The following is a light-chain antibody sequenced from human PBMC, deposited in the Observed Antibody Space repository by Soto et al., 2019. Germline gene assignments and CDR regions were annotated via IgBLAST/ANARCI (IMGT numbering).Light chain of an antibody. CDR3: QQSYSTPYT. V-gene: IGKV1-39*01. J-gene: IGKJ2*01. CDR2: AAS. CDR1: QSLSSY. Sequence: DIQMTPSPSSLSASVGERVTITCRASQSLSSYLNWYQQKPGKAPKLLIYAASSLQSGVPSRFSGSGSGTEFTLTISSLQPEDFATYYCQQSYSTPYTFGQGTKLEIK.